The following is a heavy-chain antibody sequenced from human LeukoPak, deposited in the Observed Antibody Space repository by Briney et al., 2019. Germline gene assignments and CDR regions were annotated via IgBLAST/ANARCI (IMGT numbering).Heavy chain of an antibody. V-gene: IGHV3-23*01. CDR2: ISGSGGST. CDR1: GFTFSDYA. Sequence: GRSLRLSCTASGFTFSDYAMHWVRQAPGKGLEWVSAISGSGGSTYYADSVKGRFTISRDNSKNTLYLQMNSLRAEDTAVYYCAKDLGVTMVRGGMDAFDIWGQGTMVTVSS. CDR3: AKDLGVTMVRGGMDAFDI. D-gene: IGHD3-10*01. J-gene: IGHJ3*02.